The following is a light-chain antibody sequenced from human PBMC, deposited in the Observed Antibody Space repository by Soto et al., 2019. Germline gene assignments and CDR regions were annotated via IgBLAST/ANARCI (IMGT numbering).Light chain of an antibody. CDR2: GAS. CDR1: QGISTW. CDR3: QQANSSPIT. J-gene: IGKJ5*01. Sequence: EIQMTQSPSSVGASVGDRGTITCRASQGISTWLAWYQQKAGKAPNVLXYGASNLHSGVPSRFSGSGSGTNFTLTISSLQPEDFATYYCQQANSSPITFGQGTRLEIK. V-gene: IGKV1-12*01.